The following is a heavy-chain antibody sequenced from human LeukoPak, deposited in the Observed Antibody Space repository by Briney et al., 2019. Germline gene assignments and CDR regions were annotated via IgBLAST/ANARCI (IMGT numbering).Heavy chain of an antibody. CDR3: ARDGDFGYYYGSGIDWAFDI. CDR2: ISYDGSNK. V-gene: IGHV3-30-3*01. Sequence: GGSLRLSCAASGFTFSSYAMHWVRQAPGKGLEWVAIISYDGSNKYYADSLKGRFTISRDNSENTLYPQMNSLRAEDTAVYYCARDGDFGYYYGSGIDWAFDIWGQGTMVTVSS. J-gene: IGHJ3*02. CDR1: GFTFSSYA. D-gene: IGHD3-10*01.